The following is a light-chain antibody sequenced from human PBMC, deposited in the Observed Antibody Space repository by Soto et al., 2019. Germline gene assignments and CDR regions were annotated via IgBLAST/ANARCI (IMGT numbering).Light chain of an antibody. J-gene: IGKJ4*01. CDR1: QSVSTN. CDR3: QQFSSYPLT. V-gene: IGKV3-15*01. Sequence: EIVMTQSPATLSVSPGERATLSCRASQSVSTNLVWYQQKPGQAPRLLIYGASTRATGVPGRFSGTGSGTEFTLTISSLQSEDFAVYYCQQFSSYPLTFGGGTKVDIK. CDR2: GAS.